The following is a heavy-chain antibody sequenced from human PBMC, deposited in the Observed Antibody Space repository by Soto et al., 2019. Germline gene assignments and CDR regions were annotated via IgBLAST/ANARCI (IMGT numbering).Heavy chain of an antibody. J-gene: IGHJ6*02. D-gene: IGHD1-26*01. V-gene: IGHV4-4*07. CDR1: GGSISSYY. CDR3: ARDLFEGATSDYGMDV. CDR2: IYTSGST. Sequence: SETLSLTCTVSGGSISSYYWSWIRQPAGKGLEWIGRIYTSGSTNYNPSLKNRVTMSVDTSKNQFSLKLSSVTAADTAVYYCARDLFEGATSDYGMDVWGQGTTVTVSS.